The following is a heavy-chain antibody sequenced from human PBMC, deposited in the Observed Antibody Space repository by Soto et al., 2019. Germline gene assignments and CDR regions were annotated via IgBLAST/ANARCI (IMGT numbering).Heavy chain of an antibody. CDR1: GFTFSTYA. Sequence: EVPLLESGGGLVQPGGSLRLSCAASGFTFSTYAMTWVRQAPGKGPEWVSRIGDSEGETTHYADSVKGRFTISRDNXKNTLYLQMNSLRVEDTAIYSCAKGYCGGGRCYDLDNWFDSWGQGTRVTVSS. CDR3: AKGYCGGGRCYDLDNWFDS. J-gene: IGHJ5*01. CDR2: IGDSEGETT. V-gene: IGHV3-23*01. D-gene: IGHD2-15*01.